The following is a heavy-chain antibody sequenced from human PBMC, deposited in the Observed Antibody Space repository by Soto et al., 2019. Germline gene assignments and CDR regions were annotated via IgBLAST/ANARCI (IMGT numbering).Heavy chain of an antibody. CDR3: ARDAAAGLKDC. V-gene: IGHV1-18*01. D-gene: IGHD6-13*01. J-gene: IGHJ4*02. CDR1: GYTFTNYG. Sequence: QVQLVQSGAEVKKPGASVKVSCKASGYTFTNYGISWVRQAPGQGLEWMGWINAYNGNTKSAQKLQGRVPLTTDTSTSKAYMELRSLRSDDTAVYYCARDAAAGLKDCWGQGTLVTVSS. CDR2: INAYNGNT.